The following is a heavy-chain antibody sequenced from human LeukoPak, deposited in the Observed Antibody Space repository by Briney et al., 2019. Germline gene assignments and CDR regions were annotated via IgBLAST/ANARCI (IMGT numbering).Heavy chain of an antibody. CDR1: GFTFSSYG. D-gene: IGHD4-23*01. J-gene: IGHJ4*02. CDR3: ARGGGKSRFGY. CDR2: ISYDGSNK. Sequence: PGGSLRLSCAASGFTFSSYGMHWVRQAPGKGPEWVAVISYDGSNKYYADSVKGRFTISRDNAKNSLYLQMNSLRAEDTAVYYCARGGGKSRFGYWGQGTLVTVSS. V-gene: IGHV3-30*03.